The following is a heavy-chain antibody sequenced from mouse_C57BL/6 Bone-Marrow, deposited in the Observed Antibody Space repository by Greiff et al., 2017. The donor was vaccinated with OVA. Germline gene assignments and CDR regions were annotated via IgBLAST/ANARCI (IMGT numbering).Heavy chain of an antibody. CDR1: GFNIKDDY. J-gene: IGHJ3*01. CDR2: IDPENGDT. D-gene: IGHD2-4*01. Sequence: SGAELVRPGASVKLSCTASGFNIKDDYMHWVKQRPEQGLEWIGWIDPENGDTEYASKFQGKATITADTSSNTAYLQLSSLTSEDTAVYYCTTLYYDYDWFAYWGQGTLVTVSA. CDR3: TTLYYDYDWFAY. V-gene: IGHV14-4*01.